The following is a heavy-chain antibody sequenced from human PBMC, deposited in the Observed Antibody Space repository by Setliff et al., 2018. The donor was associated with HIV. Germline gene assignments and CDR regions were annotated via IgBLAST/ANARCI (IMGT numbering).Heavy chain of an antibody. V-gene: IGHV4-39*07. CDR3: ARGDTYYHDSSGYVKSALDCFDV. J-gene: IGHJ3*01. D-gene: IGHD3-22*01. CDR2: IYYSGST. Sequence: SETLSLTCTVSGGSISSSSYYWGWIRQPPGKGLEWIGSIYYSGSTNYNPSLKSRVTISVDMSKNQFSLKLNSVTAADTAVYHCARGDTYYHDSSGYVKSALDCFDVWGQGTMVTVSS. CDR1: GGSISSSSYY.